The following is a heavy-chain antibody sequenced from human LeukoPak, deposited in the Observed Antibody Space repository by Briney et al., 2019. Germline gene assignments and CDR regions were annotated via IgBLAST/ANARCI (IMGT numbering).Heavy chain of an antibody. Sequence: SLKVSCKASGFTFTSSAVQWVRQARGQRLEWIGWIVVGSGNTNYAQKFQERVTITRDMSTSTAYMELSSLRSEDTAVYYCAAEGVAGDFDYWGQGTLVTVSS. CDR3: AAEGVAGDFDY. V-gene: IGHV1-58*01. D-gene: IGHD6-19*01. CDR1: GFTFTSSA. J-gene: IGHJ4*02. CDR2: IVVGSGNT.